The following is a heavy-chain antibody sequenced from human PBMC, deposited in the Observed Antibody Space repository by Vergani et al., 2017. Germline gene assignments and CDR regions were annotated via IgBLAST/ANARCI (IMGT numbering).Heavy chain of an antibody. V-gene: IGHV3-30*03. D-gene: IGHD1-1*01. CDR2: LSYDGTQK. J-gene: IGHJ1*01. CDR1: WFTSSYFG. Sequence: QVHLVESGGGVVQPGRSLRPPFVVSWFTSSYFGMHWVRQAPGKGLEWVAVLSYDGTQKYYADSVKGRFTISRDNSKSTLYLQMNSLRTEDTAVYYCATKSCGTPGGQIGYFREWGQGTLVTVSS. CDR3: ATKSCGTPGGQIGYFRE.